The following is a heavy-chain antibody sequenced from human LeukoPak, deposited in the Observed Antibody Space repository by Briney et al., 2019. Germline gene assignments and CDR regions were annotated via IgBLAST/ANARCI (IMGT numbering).Heavy chain of an antibody. D-gene: IGHD2-2*01. CDR1: GFTVSSNY. CDR2: IYSGGST. Sequence: GGSLRLSCAASGFTVSSNYMSWVRQAPGKGLEWVSVIYSGGSTYYADSVKGRFTISRDNAKKSLYLQMDSLRAEDTAVYYCAGPTCLRGGYCSTNSWGQGTLVTVSS. J-gene: IGHJ4*02. V-gene: IGHV3-53*01. CDR3: AGPTCLRGGYCSTNS.